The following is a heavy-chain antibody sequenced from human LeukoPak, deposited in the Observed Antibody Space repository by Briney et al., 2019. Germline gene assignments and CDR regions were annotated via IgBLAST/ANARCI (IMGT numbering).Heavy chain of an antibody. D-gene: IGHD2-2*01. CDR2: VNWNGGST. Sequence: PGGSLRLSCAASGFTFNNFGMSWVRQAPGKGLEWVSGVNWNGGSTGYADSVKGRFTISRDNARNVLYLQMNSLRAEDTALYHCVRRVPASVTFDNWGQGAMVTVSS. CDR3: VRRVPASVTFDN. V-gene: IGHV3-20*01. CDR1: GFTFNNFG. J-gene: IGHJ3*02.